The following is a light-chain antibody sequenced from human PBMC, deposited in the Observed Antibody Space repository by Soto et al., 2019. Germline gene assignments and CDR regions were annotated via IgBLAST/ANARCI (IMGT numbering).Light chain of an antibody. CDR3: CSYAGNSTYV. V-gene: IGLV2-23*01. Sequence: QSALTQPASVSGSPGQSITISCTGTSSDVGGYNLVSWYQQHPGKAPKLMIYEGSKRPSGVSNRFSGSKSGNTASLTISGLQAEDEADYYCCSYAGNSTYVFGSGTKVTVL. CDR1: SSDVGGYNL. J-gene: IGLJ1*01. CDR2: EGS.